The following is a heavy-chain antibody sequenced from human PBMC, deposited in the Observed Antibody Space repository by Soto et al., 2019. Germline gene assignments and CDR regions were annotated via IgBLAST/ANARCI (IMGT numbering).Heavy chain of an antibody. V-gene: IGHV1-69*13. Sequence: SVKVSCKASGGSFTSYAISWVRQAPGQGLEWVGTVLPVLGTTNYAQKFQGRVTITADESTSTAYMELRSLRSDDTAVYYCARDCSSSSCSVWAYWGQGTLVTVSS. CDR3: ARDCSSSSCSVWAY. CDR1: GGSFTSYA. D-gene: IGHD2-2*01. J-gene: IGHJ4*02. CDR2: VLPVLGTT.